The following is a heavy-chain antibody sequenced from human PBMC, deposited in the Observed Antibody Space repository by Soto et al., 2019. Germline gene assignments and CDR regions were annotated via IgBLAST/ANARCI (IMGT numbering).Heavy chain of an antibody. V-gene: IGHV4-31*03. D-gene: IGHD6-6*01. CDR1: GGSISSGGYY. J-gene: IGHJ6*03. Sequence: SETLSLTCTVSGGSISSGGYYWSWIRQHPGKGLEWIGYIYYSGSTYYNPSLKSRVTISVDTSKNQFSLKLSSVTAADTAVYFCARVGSDSSSSLHYYYYMDVWGKGTTVTVSS. CDR3: ARVGSDSSSSLHYYYYMDV. CDR2: IYYSGST.